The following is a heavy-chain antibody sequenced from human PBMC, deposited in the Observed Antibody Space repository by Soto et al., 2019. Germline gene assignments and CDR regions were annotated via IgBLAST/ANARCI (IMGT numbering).Heavy chain of an antibody. CDR3: ARAFNYYDSSGYYAFDI. V-gene: IGHV3-48*03. D-gene: IGHD3-22*01. CDR1: GFTFSSYE. J-gene: IGHJ3*02. Sequence: GESLKISCAASGFTFSSYEMNWVRQAPGKGLEWVSYISSSGSTIYYADSVKGRFTISRDNAKNSLYLQMNSLRAEDTAVYDCARAFNYYDSSGYYAFDIWGQGTMVTVSS. CDR2: ISSSGSTI.